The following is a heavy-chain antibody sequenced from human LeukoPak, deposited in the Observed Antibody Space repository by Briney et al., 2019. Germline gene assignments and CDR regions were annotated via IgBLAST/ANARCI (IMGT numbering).Heavy chain of an antibody. V-gene: IGHV3-11*03. J-gene: IGHJ6*02. D-gene: IGHD1-20*01. CDR1: GFTFSDYY. CDR3: ARSGDGITGTTVYYYGMDV. CDR2: ISSSSSYT. Sequence: GGSLRLSCAASGFTFSDYYMSWIRQAPGKGLEWVSYISSSSSYTNYADSVKGRFTISRDNAKNSLYLQMNSLRAEDTAVYYCARSGDGITGTTVYYYGMDVWGQGTTVTVSS.